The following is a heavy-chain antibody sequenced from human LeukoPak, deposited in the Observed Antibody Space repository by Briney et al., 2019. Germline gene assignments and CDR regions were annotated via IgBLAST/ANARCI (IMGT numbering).Heavy chain of an antibody. J-gene: IGHJ4*02. Sequence: PSETLSLTCAVSGYSISSGYYWGWIRQPPGKGPEWIGSIYHSRRTYYNPSLKSRVTISVDTSKNQFSLKVSSVTAADTAVYYCARAQDEYSSSRLWGQGTLVTVSS. V-gene: IGHV4-38-2*01. CDR2: IYHSRRT. CDR1: GYSISSGYY. D-gene: IGHD6-13*01. CDR3: ARAQDEYSSSRL.